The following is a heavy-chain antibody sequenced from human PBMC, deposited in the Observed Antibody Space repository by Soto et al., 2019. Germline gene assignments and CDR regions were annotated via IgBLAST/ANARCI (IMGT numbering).Heavy chain of an antibody. CDR2: IILPFGTP. D-gene: IGHD3-22*01. J-gene: IGHJ4*02. CDR3: VRGPDYEGYFDY. Sequence: QVRLAQSGAEVKKTGSSVKVSCKASGTTFSNYAIGWVRQAPGQGLEWMGGIILPFGTPNYAQKFQGRVTITADESMTTSFMELRGLRSEDTAVYFCVRGPDYEGYFDYWGQGTLVTVSS. CDR1: GTTFSNYA. V-gene: IGHV1-69*12.